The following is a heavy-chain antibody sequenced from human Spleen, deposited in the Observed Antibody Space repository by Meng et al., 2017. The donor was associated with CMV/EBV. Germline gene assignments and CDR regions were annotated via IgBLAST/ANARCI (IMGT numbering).Heavy chain of an antibody. CDR1: GYSVNDYQ. V-gene: IGHV1-2*02. J-gene: IGHJ4*02. D-gene: IGHD3-9*01. CDR2: IDPNSGGT. CDR3: VRSSRYFDFFDY. Sequence: ASVKVSCKASGYSVNDYQINWVRQAPGQGLEWMGWIDPNSGGTNYAQKFQGRVIMTRDISTSTVYMELRSLRSDDTAVYYCVRSSRYFDFFDYWGQGTLVTVSS.